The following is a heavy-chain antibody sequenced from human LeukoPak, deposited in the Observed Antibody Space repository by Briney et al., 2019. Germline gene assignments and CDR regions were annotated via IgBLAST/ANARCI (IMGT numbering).Heavy chain of an antibody. CDR2: ISAYTGNT. CDR3: ARDGFHNSGYYYDY. Sequence: ASVKVSCKASGYTFTSYGISWVRQAPGQGLGWVGWISAYTGNTNYAQKLQGRVTMTTDTSTSTAYMELRSLRSDDTAVYYCARDGFHNSGYYYDYWGQGTLVTVSS. D-gene: IGHD3-22*01. J-gene: IGHJ4*02. CDR1: GYTFTSYG. V-gene: IGHV1-18*01.